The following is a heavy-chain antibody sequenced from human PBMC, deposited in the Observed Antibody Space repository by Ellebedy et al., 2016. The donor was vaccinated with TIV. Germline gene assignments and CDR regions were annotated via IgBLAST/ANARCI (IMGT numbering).Heavy chain of an antibody. V-gene: IGHV3-23*01. CDR1: GFTFSNYA. CDR2: ISGSGGSA. D-gene: IGHD3-10*01. CDR3: ARPTYTPGSFLIDY. J-gene: IGHJ4*02. Sequence: GGSLRLXXAASGFTFSNYAMTWVRQAPGKGLEWVSAISGSGGSAYYADSVKGRFIISRDDSKNTVYLQMNSLRAEDTAVYFCARPTYTPGSFLIDYWGQGTLVTVSS.